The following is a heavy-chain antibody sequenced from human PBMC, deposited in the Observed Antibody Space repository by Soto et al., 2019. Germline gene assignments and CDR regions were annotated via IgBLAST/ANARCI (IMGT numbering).Heavy chain of an antibody. CDR2: ISGSGGST. V-gene: IGHV3-23*01. Sequence: LRPSCSASGFTFSGYAMSWVRQAPVKVLEWVSAISGSGGSTYYADSVKGRFTISRDNSKNTLYLQMNSLRAEDTAVYYCAKRYSSGYYYPPGFDPWGQGTLVTVSS. CDR3: AKRYSSGYYYPPGFDP. D-gene: IGHD3-22*01. CDR1: GFTFSGYA. J-gene: IGHJ5*02.